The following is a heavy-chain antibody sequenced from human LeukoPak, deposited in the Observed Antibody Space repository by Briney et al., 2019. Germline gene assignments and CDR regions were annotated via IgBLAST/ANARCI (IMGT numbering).Heavy chain of an antibody. CDR2: INAGNGNT. Sequence: GASVKVSCKASGYTFTSYGISWVRQAPGQRLEWMGWINAGNGNTKYSQKFQGRVTITRDTSASTAYMELSSLRSEDTAVYYCAREFEMNTAFDYWGQGTLVTVSS. D-gene: IGHD5-18*01. CDR1: GYTFTSYG. V-gene: IGHV1-3*01. CDR3: AREFEMNTAFDY. J-gene: IGHJ4*02.